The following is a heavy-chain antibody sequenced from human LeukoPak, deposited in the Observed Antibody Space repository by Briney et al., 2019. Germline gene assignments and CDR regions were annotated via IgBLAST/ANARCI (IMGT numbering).Heavy chain of an antibody. CDR3: ARERISGSYYDY. J-gene: IGHJ4*02. V-gene: IGHV3-30-3*01. CDR1: GFTFSSFA. Sequence: PGRSLRLSCEPSGFTFSSFAMHWVRQAPGKGLEWVAVTSSDETHKYYAESVKGRFTISRDNSKNALYLQMNNLGVEDTAVYYCARERISGSYYDYWGQGTLVAVSS. CDR2: TSSDETHK. D-gene: IGHD1-26*01.